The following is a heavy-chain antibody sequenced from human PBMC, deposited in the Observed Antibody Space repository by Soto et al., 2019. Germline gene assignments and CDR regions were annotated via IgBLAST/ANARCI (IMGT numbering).Heavy chain of an antibody. CDR1: GGSISSYY. V-gene: IGHV4-59*01. CDR3: ERAYQMLSYPNWLDP. Sequence: PSETLSLTCTVSGGSISSYYWSWIRQPPGKGLEWIGYIYYSGSTNYNPSLKSRVTISVDTSKNQFSLKLSSVTAADTAVYYCERAYQMLSYPNWLDPWGQGTPVTVSS. D-gene: IGHD2-2*01. J-gene: IGHJ5*02. CDR2: IYYSGST.